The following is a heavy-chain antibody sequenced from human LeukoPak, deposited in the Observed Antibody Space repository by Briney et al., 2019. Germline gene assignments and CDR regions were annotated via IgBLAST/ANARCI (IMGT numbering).Heavy chain of an antibody. D-gene: IGHD2-21*01. Sequence: APVKVSCKASGYTFTGYYMHWVRQAPGQGLEWMGWINPNSGGTNYAQKFQGRVTMTRDTSISTAYMELSRLRSDDTAVYYCARDSPFAYCGGDCAEYFDYWGQGTLVTVSS. J-gene: IGHJ4*02. CDR2: INPNSGGT. V-gene: IGHV1-2*02. CDR1: GYTFTGYY. CDR3: ARDSPFAYCGGDCAEYFDY.